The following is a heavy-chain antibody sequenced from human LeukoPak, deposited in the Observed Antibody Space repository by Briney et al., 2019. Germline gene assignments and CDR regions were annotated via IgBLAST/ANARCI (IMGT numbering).Heavy chain of an antibody. D-gene: IGHD5-18*01. V-gene: IGHV3-30*02. Sequence: GGSLRLSCTAPGFTFSSYAIHWIRQAPGKGLEWVTFIWFDGSNKNYIDSVKGRFTISRDNSKNTLYLQMNSLRVEDTAVYYCAGGVPLYGYHYGLDCWGQGTLVTVSS. CDR3: AGGVPLYGYHYGLDC. CDR2: IWFDGSNK. CDR1: GFTFSSYA. J-gene: IGHJ4*02.